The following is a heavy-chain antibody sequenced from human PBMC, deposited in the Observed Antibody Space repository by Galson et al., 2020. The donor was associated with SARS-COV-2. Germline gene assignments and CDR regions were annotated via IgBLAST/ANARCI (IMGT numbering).Heavy chain of an antibody. CDR3: ARVALYYYGSGSLHYFDY. CDR1: SGYY. D-gene: IGHD3-10*01. V-gene: IGHV4-34*01. J-gene: IGHJ4*02. CDR2: INHSGST. Sequence: SGYYWSWIRQPPGKGLEWIGEINHSGSTNYNPSLKSRVTISVDTSKNQFSLKLSSVTAADTAVYYCARVALYYYGSGSLHYFDYWGQGTLVTVSS.